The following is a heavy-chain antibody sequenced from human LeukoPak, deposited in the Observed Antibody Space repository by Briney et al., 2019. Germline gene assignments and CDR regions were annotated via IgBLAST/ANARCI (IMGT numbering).Heavy chain of an antibody. Sequence: PSQTLSLTCTVSGGSISIGSYYWSWIRQPPRKGLEWIGYIYYSGSTNYNPSLKSRVTISVDTSKNQFSLKLSSVTAADTAVYYCARGSTDFWSGYYFDYWGQGTLVTVSS. J-gene: IGHJ4*02. CDR3: ARGSTDFWSGYYFDY. CDR1: GGSISIGSYY. D-gene: IGHD3-3*01. CDR2: IYYSGST. V-gene: IGHV4-61*01.